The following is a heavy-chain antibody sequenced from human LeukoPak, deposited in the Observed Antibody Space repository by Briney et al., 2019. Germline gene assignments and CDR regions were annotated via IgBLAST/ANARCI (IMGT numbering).Heavy chain of an antibody. Sequence: ASVKVSCKVSGYTLTELSMHLVRQAPGKGLEWMGGFDPEDGETIYAQKFQGRVTMTEDTSTDTAYMELSSLRSEDTAVYYCATGGSGSYYELDYWGQGTLVTVSS. J-gene: IGHJ4*02. D-gene: IGHD3-10*01. CDR2: FDPEDGET. V-gene: IGHV1-24*01. CDR1: GYTLTELS. CDR3: ATGGSGSYYELDY.